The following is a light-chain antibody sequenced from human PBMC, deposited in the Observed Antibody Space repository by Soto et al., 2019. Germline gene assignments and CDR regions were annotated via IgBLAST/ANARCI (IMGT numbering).Light chain of an antibody. V-gene: IGKV3-20*01. Sequence: EIVLTQSPGTLSLSPGERATLSCRASQSVSSSYLASYQQKPGQAPRLLIYGASSRATGIPGRFSGSGSGTDFTLTISRLEPEDFAVYYCQQYGRSPFTFGPGTKVDIK. J-gene: IGKJ3*01. CDR2: GAS. CDR3: QQYGRSPFT. CDR1: QSVSSSY.